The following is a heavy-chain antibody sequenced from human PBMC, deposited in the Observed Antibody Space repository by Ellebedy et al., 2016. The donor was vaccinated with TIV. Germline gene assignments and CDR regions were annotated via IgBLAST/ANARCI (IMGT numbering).Heavy chain of an antibody. CDR3: ARATGVPGWFDP. D-gene: IGHD7-27*01. CDR1: GFTFSDYY. J-gene: IGHJ5*02. Sequence: GESLKISXAASGFTFSDYYMSWIRQAPGKGLEWVSYISSSGSTIYYADSVKGRFTISRDNAKNSLYLQMNSLRAEDTAVYYCARATGVPGWFDPWGQGTLVTVSS. V-gene: IGHV3-11*04. CDR2: ISSSGSTI.